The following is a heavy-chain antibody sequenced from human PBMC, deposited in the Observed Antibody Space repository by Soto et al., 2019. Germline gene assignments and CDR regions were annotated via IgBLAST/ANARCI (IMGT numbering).Heavy chain of an antibody. V-gene: IGHV2-5*02. CDR2: IYWDDDK. J-gene: IGHJ4*02. CDR1: GFSLSTNGEG. CDR3: AHSYYYDSSAYPFDY. D-gene: IGHD3-22*01. Sequence: QITLKESGPPLVKPTQTLTVTCTFSGFSLSTNGEGVGWIRQPPGKALEWLAVIYWDDDKRYSPSLKSRLTITTATSKTQVVLTMTNMDPVDTATYSCAHSYYYDSSAYPFDYWGQGTLVTVSS.